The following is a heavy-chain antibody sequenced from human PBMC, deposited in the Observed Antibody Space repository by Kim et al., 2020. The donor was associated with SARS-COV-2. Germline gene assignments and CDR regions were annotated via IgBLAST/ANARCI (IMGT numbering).Heavy chain of an antibody. CDR3: ATDRYQLLYRGAYYYYGMDV. Sequence: ASVKVSCKVSGYTLTELSMHWVRQAPGKGLEWMGGFDPEDGETIYAQKFQGRVTMTEDTSTDTAYMELSSLRSEDTAVYYCATDRYQLLYRGAYYYYGMDVWGQGTTVTVSS. CDR2: FDPEDGET. J-gene: IGHJ6*02. V-gene: IGHV1-24*01. D-gene: IGHD2-2*02. CDR1: GYTLTELS.